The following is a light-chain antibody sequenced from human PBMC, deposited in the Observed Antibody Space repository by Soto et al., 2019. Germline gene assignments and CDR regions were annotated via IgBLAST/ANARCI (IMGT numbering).Light chain of an antibody. CDR1: QNVNNNY. V-gene: IGKV3-20*01. CDR2: GAS. Sequence: EIVLTQSPGTLSLSPGERAILSCRASQNVNNNYLAWYQQKPGQSPRLLIYGASSRATGIPDRFSGSGSGTDFTLTISRLEPEDFVVYFCQQYGASPWTFGQGTKVKIK. CDR3: QQYGASPWT. J-gene: IGKJ1*01.